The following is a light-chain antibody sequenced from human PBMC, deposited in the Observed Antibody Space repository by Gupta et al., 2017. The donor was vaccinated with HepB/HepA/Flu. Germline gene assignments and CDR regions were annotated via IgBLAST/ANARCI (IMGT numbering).Light chain of an antibody. CDR2: YNN. J-gene: IGLJ2*01. CDR3: QSYDSRSGLVV. CDR1: SSNLGAIYD. Sequence: QAVLTQPPSVSGAPGQKVTISCTGSSSNLGAIYDVHWYQPLPGTAPKFLLYYNNNRPSAVPDRFSVSKSATSATLAITGLQAEDEADYYWQSYDSRSGLVVFGGGTRLTVL. V-gene: IGLV1-40*01.